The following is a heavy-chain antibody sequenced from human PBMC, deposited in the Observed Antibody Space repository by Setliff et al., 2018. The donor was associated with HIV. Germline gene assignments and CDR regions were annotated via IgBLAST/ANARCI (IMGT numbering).Heavy chain of an antibody. D-gene: IGHD2-21*02. Sequence: SETLSLTCAVSGVSITSATYYWSWIRHSPGKGLEWIGYIDYSGSAFYNPSLKSRLTISVDTSKNHFSLNLHSVTAADTAVYYCATLDPSGGNFLAYWGQGTLVTVSS. V-gene: IGHV4-30-4*08. CDR2: IDYSGSA. CDR3: ATLDPSGGNFLAY. J-gene: IGHJ4*02. CDR1: GVSITSATYY.